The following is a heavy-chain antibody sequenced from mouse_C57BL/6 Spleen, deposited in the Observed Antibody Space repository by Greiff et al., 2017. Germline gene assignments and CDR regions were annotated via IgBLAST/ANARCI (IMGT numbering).Heavy chain of an antibody. J-gene: IGHJ3*01. CDR1: GFTFSDYY. CDR2: ISNGGGST. Sequence: EVKVVESGGGLVQPGGSLKLSCAASGFTFSDYYMYWVRQTPEKRLEWVAYISNGGGSTYYPDTVKGRFTISRDNAKNTLYLQMSRLKSEDTAMYYCARHSDYEGFAYWDQGTLVTVSA. V-gene: IGHV5-12*01. CDR3: ARHSDYEGFAY. D-gene: IGHD2-4*01.